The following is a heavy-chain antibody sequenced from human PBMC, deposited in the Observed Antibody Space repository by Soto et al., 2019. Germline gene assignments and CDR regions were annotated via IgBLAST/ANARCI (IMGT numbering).Heavy chain of an antibody. CDR2: IYHSGSA. V-gene: IGHV4-30-2*01. Sequence: QLQLQESGSGLVKPSQTLSLTCTVSGDSIDRGGYTWNWIRQPPGKGPEWIGYIYHSGSAHYNASLEGRVSLSVDMSKNQFSLQLTSVTDADTAVYYCVRASYILPFDPWGQGIFVTVSS. CDR1: GDSIDRGGYT. D-gene: IGHD3-10*01. J-gene: IGHJ5*02. CDR3: VRASYILPFDP.